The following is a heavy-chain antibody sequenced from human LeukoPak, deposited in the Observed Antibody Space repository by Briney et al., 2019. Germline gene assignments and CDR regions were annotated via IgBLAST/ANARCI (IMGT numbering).Heavy chain of an antibody. CDR1: GGSISSGGYY. Sequence: PSETLSLTCTVSGGSISSGGYYWSWIRQHPGKGLEWIGYIYYSGSTYYNPSLKSRVTISVDTSKNQFSLKLSSVTAADTAVYYCAIGYSGSWYSAANWFDPWGQGTLVTVSS. D-gene: IGHD6-13*01. CDR2: IYYSGST. J-gene: IGHJ5*02. V-gene: IGHV4-31*03. CDR3: AIGYSGSWYSAANWFDP.